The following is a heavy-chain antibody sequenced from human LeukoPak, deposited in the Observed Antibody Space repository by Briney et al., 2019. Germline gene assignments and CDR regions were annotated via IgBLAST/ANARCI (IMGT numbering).Heavy chain of an antibody. Sequence: PSETLSLSCTVSGGSISSYYWNWIRQPPGKGLEWIGYIYYSGSTNYNPSLKSRVTISVDTSKNQFSLKLSSVTAADTAVYYCARGGWYPESFQHWGPGALVTVSS. D-gene: IGHD6-19*01. CDR1: GGSISSYY. V-gene: IGHV4-59*01. CDR2: IYYSGST. CDR3: ARGGWYPESFQH. J-gene: IGHJ1*01.